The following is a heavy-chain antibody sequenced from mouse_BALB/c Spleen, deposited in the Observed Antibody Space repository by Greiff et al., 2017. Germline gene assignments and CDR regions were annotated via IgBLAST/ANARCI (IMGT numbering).Heavy chain of an antibody. Sequence: EVKLMESGGGLVKPGGSLKLSCAASGFTFSSYAMSWVRQTPEKGLEWVASVSSGGSTYYPDSVKGRFTISRDNARNILYLQMSSLRSEDTAMYYCARVYYGSSQTGNYYAMDYWGQGTSVTVSS. CDR3: ARVYYGSSQTGNYYAMDY. D-gene: IGHD1-1*01. J-gene: IGHJ4*01. CDR1: GFTFSSYA. CDR2: VSSGGST. V-gene: IGHV5-6-5*01.